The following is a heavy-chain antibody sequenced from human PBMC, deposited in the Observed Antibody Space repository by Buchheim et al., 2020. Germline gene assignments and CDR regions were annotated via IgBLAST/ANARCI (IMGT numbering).Heavy chain of an antibody. CDR3: TTDRAYSSSFYYYYYGMDV. CDR1: GFTFSNAW. D-gene: IGHD6-13*01. CDR2: IKSKTDGGTT. J-gene: IGHJ6*02. Sequence: EVQLVESGGGLVKPGGSLRLSCAASGFTFSNAWMSWVRQAPGKGLEWVGRIKSKTDGGTTDYAAPVKGRFTISRDDSKNKLYLQMNSLKTEDTAVYYCTTDRAYSSSFYYYYYGMDVWGQGTT. V-gene: IGHV3-15*01.